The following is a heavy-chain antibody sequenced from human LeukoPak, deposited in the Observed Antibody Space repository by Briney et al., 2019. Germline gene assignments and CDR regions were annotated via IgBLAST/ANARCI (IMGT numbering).Heavy chain of an antibody. CDR1: GFTFSDYY. V-gene: IGHV3-11*01. J-gene: IGHJ4*02. CDR3: ARDRAIAAAGKLD. Sequence: PGGSLRLSCAASGFTFSDYYMSWIRQAPGKGLEWVSYISNSGSTIFYADSVKGRFTISRDNSNNSLYLQMNSLRAEDTAVYYCARDRAIAAAGKLDWGQGTLVTVST. CDR2: ISNSGSTI. D-gene: IGHD6-13*01.